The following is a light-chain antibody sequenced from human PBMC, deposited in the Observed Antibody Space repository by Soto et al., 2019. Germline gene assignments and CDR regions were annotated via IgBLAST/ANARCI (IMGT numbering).Light chain of an antibody. CDR3: QQYGGPVPWA. Sequence: EIVLTQSPATLSLSPGERATLSCRASQSVSSYLAWYQQKPGQAPRLLIYDASSRATGIPARFSGSGSGTDFTLTISSLEPEDFAVYYCQQYGGPVPWAFGQGTKVDNK. CDR2: DAS. J-gene: IGKJ1*01. V-gene: IGKV3-11*01. CDR1: QSVSSY.